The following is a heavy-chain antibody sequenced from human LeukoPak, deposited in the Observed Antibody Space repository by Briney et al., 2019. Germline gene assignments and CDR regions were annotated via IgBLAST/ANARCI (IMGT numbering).Heavy chain of an antibody. CDR2: IRPDGDRT. CDR1: GFTFSTYA. Sequence: GGSLRLSCAASGFTFSTYAITWVRQGPGKGLEWVSAIRPDGDRTYYANSVRGRFTISRDNSKDTVYLQINGLRVEDTAVYYCAREQSRTRGWYTVDYWGQGTGVTVSS. CDR3: AREQSRTRGWYTVDY. D-gene: IGHD6-19*01. V-gene: IGHV3-23*01. J-gene: IGHJ4*02.